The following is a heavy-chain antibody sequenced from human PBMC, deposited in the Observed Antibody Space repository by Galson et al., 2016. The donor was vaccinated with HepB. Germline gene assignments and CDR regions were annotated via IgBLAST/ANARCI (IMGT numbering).Heavy chain of an antibody. Sequence: TLSLTCTVSGGSISSGGYYWSWIRQHPGKGLEWIGYIYYSGSTYYNPSLKSRVTISVDTSKNQFSLKLSSVTAADTAVYYCAKTANLLYSSEPIILYAMDVWGRGTSVTVSS. CDR1: GGSISSGGYY. D-gene: IGHD3-10*01. V-gene: IGHV4-31*03. CDR3: AKTANLLYSSEPIILYAMDV. CDR2: IYYSGST. J-gene: IGHJ6*02.